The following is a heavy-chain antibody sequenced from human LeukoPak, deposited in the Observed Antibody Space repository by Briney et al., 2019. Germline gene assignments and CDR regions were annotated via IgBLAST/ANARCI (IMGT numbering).Heavy chain of an antibody. Sequence: SVKVSCKASGGTFSSYAISWVRRAPGQGLEWMGRIIPIPGIANYAQKFQGRVTITADKSTSTAYMELSSLRSEDTAVYYCARDHVDTAMDTGYWGQGTLVTVSS. V-gene: IGHV1-69*04. J-gene: IGHJ4*02. CDR2: IIPIPGIA. CDR1: GGTFSSYA. CDR3: ARDHVDTAMDTGY. D-gene: IGHD5-18*01.